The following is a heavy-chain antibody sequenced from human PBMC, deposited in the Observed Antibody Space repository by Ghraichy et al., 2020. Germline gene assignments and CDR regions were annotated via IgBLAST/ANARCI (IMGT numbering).Heavy chain of an antibody. CDR2: ITGGGDT. D-gene: IGHD3-3*01. Sequence: GGSLRLSCAASGFTFASFAMTWVRQAPGKGLEWVSVITGGGDTYYTDSVKGRFTVSRDNSVNTLYLQMNSLTAEDTAVYYCAKGRFTVNSWGQGTLVIVSS. CDR1: GFTFASFA. CDR3: AKGRFTVNS. V-gene: IGHV3-23*01. J-gene: IGHJ5*02.